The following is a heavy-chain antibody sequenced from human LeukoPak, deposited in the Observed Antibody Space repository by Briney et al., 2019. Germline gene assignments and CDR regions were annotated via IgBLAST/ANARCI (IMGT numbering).Heavy chain of an antibody. V-gene: IGHV4-61*02. D-gene: IGHD5-18*01. CDR1: GGSISSGSYY. CDR2: IYTSGST. J-gene: IGHJ4*02. Sequence: PSQTLSLTRTVSGGSISSGSYYWRWIRQPAGKGLEWIVRIYTSGSTNYNPSLKSRVTMSVDTSKNQFSLKLSSVTAADTAVYYCARDSKGGYRSLGYWGQGTLVTVSS. CDR3: ARDSKGGYRSLGY.